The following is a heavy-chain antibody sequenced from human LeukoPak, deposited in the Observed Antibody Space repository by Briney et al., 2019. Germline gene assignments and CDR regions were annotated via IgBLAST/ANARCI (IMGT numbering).Heavy chain of an antibody. Sequence: GGSLRLSCAASGFTFSMYWMSWVRQAPGKGLEWVANIKEDGSGKYYVDSVRGRFTISRDNAKNSLFLQMNSLRAEDTAMYYCARDQAAVAAPSDYWGQGTLVTVSS. CDR3: ARDQAAVAAPSDY. CDR1: GFTFSMYW. CDR2: IKEDGSGK. D-gene: IGHD6-19*01. J-gene: IGHJ4*02. V-gene: IGHV3-7*05.